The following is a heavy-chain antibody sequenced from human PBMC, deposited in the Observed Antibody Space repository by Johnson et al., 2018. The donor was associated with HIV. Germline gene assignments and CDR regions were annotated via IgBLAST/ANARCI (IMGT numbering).Heavy chain of an antibody. CDR1: GFTFSNAW. CDR2: INSDGSST. D-gene: IGHD6-19*01. Sequence: EVQLVESGGGLVKPGGSLRLSCAASGFTFSNAWMSWVRQAPGKGLEWVGRINSDGSSTSYADSVKCQLAVSRDSAKNTLYLQMSSLRADDTALYYCARDQAVAAEIVWMDAFDIWGQGTMVTVSS. CDR3: ARDQAVAAEIVWMDAFDI. J-gene: IGHJ3*02. V-gene: IGHV3-74*01.